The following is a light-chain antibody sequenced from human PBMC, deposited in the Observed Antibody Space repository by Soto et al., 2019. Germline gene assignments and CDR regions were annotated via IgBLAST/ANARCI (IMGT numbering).Light chain of an antibody. CDR2: EVS. Sequence: QSALTQPPSAFGSPGQSVTISCTGTSSDVGGYNYVSWYQQHPGKAPKLILYEVSKRPSGVPDRFSGSKSGNTASLTVSGLQAEDEADYYCSSYAGSNNVVFGGGTKLTVL. CDR1: SSDVGGYNY. V-gene: IGLV2-8*01. J-gene: IGLJ2*01. CDR3: SSYAGSNNVV.